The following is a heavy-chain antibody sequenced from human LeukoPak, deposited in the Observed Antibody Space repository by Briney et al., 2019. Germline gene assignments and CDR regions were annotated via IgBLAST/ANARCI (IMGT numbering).Heavy chain of an antibody. J-gene: IGHJ6*02. Sequence: GGSLRLSCAASGFTFSSYSMNWVRQAPGKGLEWVSSISSSSYIYYADSVKGRFTISRDNAKNSLYLQMNSLRAEDTAVYYCARVSIEYYYGMDVWGQGTTVTVSS. CDR3: ARVSIEYYYGMDV. CDR1: GFTFSSYS. D-gene: IGHD3-16*02. CDR2: ISSSSYI. V-gene: IGHV3-21*01.